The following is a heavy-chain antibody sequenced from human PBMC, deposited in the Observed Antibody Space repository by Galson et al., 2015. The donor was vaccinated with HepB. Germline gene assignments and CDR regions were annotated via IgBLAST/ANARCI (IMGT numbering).Heavy chain of an antibody. CDR1: GYTFTGYY. V-gene: IGHV1-2*06. CDR3: ARGEVSSGWFDAFDI. J-gene: IGHJ3*02. Sequence: SVKVSCKASGYTFTGYYMHWVRQAPGQGLEWMGRINPNSGGTNYAQKFQGRVTMTRDTSISTAYMELSRLRSDDTAVYYCARGEVSSGWFDAFDIWGQGTMVTVSS. CDR2: INPNSGGT. D-gene: IGHD6-19*01.